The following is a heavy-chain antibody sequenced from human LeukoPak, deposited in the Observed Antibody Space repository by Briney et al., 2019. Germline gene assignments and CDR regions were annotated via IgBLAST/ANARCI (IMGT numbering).Heavy chain of an antibody. D-gene: IGHD3-22*01. Sequence: SETLSLTCTVSGYSISSGYYWGWIRQPPGKGLEWIGSIYYSGSTYYNPSLKSRVTISVDTSKNQFSLKLSSVTAADTAVYYCARPPLRYDSSGYYYYMDVWGKGTTGTVSS. V-gene: IGHV4-38-2*02. J-gene: IGHJ6*03. CDR2: IYYSGST. CDR3: ARPPLRYDSSGYYYYMDV. CDR1: GYSISSGYY.